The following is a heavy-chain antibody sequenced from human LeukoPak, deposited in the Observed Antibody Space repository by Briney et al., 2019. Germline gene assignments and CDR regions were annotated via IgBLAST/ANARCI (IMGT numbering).Heavy chain of an antibody. CDR2: ISGSGGST. V-gene: IGHV3-23*01. CDR1: GFTFSSYA. D-gene: IGHD4-17*01. Sequence: GGSLRLSCAASGFTFSSYAMSWVRQAPGKGLEWVSAISGSGGSTYYADSAKGRFTISRDNSKNTLYLQMNSLRAEDTAVYYCAKVSSGRGDYLGGGQGTLVTVSS. CDR3: AKVSSGRGDYLG. J-gene: IGHJ4*02.